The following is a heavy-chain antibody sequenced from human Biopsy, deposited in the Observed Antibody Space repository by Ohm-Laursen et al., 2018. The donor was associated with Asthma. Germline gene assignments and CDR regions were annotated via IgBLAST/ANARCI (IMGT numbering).Heavy chain of an antibody. CDR2: MYHSGSP. V-gene: IGHV4-39*01. CDR1: GGSFSGYY. Sequence: TLSLTCAVSGGSFSGYYWGWIRQPPGKGMEWIGSMYHSGSPYYHPSLKSRATISVDTSKNQLSLKMSSVTAADTAVYFCVRHQYSSSWSTFDYWGQGALVTVSS. J-gene: IGHJ4*02. D-gene: IGHD3-22*01. CDR3: VRHQYSSSWSTFDY.